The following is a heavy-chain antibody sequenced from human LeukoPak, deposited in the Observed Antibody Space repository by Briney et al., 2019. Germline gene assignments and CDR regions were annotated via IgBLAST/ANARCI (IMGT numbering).Heavy chain of an antibody. V-gene: IGHV3-23*01. D-gene: IGHD5-24*01. CDR3: VGEMATSYYFDS. CDR1: GFTFSNYA. CDR2: ISGSGVST. J-gene: IGHJ4*02. Sequence: PGGSLRLSCAASGFTFSNYAMSWVRQAPGKGLEWVSAISGSGVSTYYADSVKGRFTISRDNSKSTLYLQMNSLRAEDTGVYYCVGEMATSYYFDSWGQGTLVSASS.